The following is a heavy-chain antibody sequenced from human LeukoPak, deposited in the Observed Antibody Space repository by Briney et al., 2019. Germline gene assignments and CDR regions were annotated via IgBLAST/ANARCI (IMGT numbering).Heavy chain of an antibody. CDR3: ARLMTYSSSWYASAIGY. V-gene: IGHV5-51*01. J-gene: IGHJ4*02. Sequence: GESLKISCKGSGYSFTSYWIGWVRQMPGKGLEWMGIIYPGDSDTRYSPSFQGQVTISADKSISTAYLQWSSLKASDTAMYYCARLMTYSSSWYASAIGYWGQGTLVTVS. D-gene: IGHD6-13*01. CDR1: GYSFTSYW. CDR2: IYPGDSDT.